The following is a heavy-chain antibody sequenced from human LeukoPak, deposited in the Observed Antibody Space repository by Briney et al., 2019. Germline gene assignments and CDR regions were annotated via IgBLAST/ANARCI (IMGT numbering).Heavy chain of an antibody. D-gene: IGHD3-22*01. CDR2: MSGGGDSD. CDR1: GFAFTSYA. V-gene: IGHV3-23*01. Sequence: GGSLRLSCAASGFAFTSYAMSWVRQTPGKGLEWVASMSGGGDSDYYADSGKGRFTVSRDKSKNTLYVQMNSLRADDTAVYYCTKDASYARENDNSGFFIDWGQGTLVTVSS. CDR3: TKDASYARENDNSGFFID. J-gene: IGHJ4*02.